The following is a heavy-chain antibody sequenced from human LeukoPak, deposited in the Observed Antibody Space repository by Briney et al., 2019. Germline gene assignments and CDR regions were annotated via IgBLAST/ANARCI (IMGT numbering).Heavy chain of an antibody. V-gene: IGHV1-2*02. CDR3: ARGNRILVRGVIKGY. CDR2: INPNSGGT. D-gene: IGHD3-10*02. Sequence: VSVKVSCKASGYTFTGYYMHWVRQAPGQGLEWMGWINPNSGGTNYAQKFQGRVTMTRDTSISTAYMELSRLRSDDTAVYYCARGNRILVRGVIKGYWGQGTLVTVSS. J-gene: IGHJ4*02. CDR1: GYTFTGYY.